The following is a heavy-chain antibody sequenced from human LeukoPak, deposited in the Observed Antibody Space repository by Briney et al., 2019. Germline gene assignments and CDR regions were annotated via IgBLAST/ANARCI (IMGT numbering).Heavy chain of an antibody. CDR1: GGSISSGGYY. Sequence: SQTLSLTCTVSGGSISSGGYYWSWIRQPPGKGLEWIGYIYHSGSTYYNPSLKSRVTISVDRSKNQFSLKLSSVTAADTAVYYCARDGVGAIREHDAFDIWGQGTMVTVSS. CDR3: ARDGVGAIREHDAFDI. CDR2: IYHSGST. J-gene: IGHJ3*02. V-gene: IGHV4-30-2*01. D-gene: IGHD1-26*01.